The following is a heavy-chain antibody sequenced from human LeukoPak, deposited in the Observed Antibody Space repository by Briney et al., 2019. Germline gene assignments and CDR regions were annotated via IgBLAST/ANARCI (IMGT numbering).Heavy chain of an antibody. CDR3: AKEKEPLAHCGGDCYYSAFDY. D-gene: IGHD2-21*02. Sequence: GRSLRLSCAASGFTFSSYGMHWVRQAPGKGLEWVAVIWYDGSNKYYADSVKGRFTISRDNSKNTLYLQMNSLRAEDTAVYYCAKEKEPLAHCGGDCYYSAFDYWGQGTLVTVSS. CDR1: GFTFSSYG. CDR2: IWYDGSNK. J-gene: IGHJ4*02. V-gene: IGHV3-33*06.